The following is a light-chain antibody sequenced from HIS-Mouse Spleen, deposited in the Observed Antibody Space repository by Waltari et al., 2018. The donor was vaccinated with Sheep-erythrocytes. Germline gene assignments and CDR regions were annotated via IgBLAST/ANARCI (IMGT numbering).Light chain of an antibody. J-gene: IGLJ2*01. CDR2: EVS. CDR3: SLYTSSSTLV. Sequence: QSALTQPPSVSGSPGQSVTISCTGTSSDVGSYNRVSWYQQPPGTAPKLMIYEVSNRPYGVPDRCSGSKSGNTASLTISGLQAEDEADYYCSLYTSSSTLVFGGGTKLTVL. V-gene: IGLV2-18*01. CDR1: SSDVGSYNR.